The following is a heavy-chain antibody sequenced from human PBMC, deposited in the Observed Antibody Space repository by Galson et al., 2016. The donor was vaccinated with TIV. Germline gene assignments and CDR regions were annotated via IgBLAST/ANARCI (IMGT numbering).Heavy chain of an antibody. V-gene: IGHV1-3*01. CDR2: INAGNGNT. Sequence: SVKVSCKASGYTFTHYIIHWVRQAPGQRLEWVGWINAGNGNTKYSQNFQGRVTITRDTSASTAYMELSSLRSEDTAVYYCARHATPEGWFAYSWFDPWGQGTLVIVSS. J-gene: IGHJ5*02. D-gene: IGHD3-10*01. CDR1: GYTFTHYI. CDR3: ARHATPEGWFAYSWFDP.